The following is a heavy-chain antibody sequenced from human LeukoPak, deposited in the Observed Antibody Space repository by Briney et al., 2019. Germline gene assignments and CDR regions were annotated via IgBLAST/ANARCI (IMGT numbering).Heavy chain of an antibody. CDR1: GYTFTGYY. D-gene: IGHD4-17*01. CDR3: AREGLEVTTYNWFDP. V-gene: IGHV1-2*02. CDR2: INPNSGGT. J-gene: IGHJ5*02. Sequence: ASVKVSCKASGYTFTGYYMHWVRQAPGQGLEWMGWINPNSGGTNYAQKFQGRVTMTRDTFISTAYMELSRLRSDDTAVYYCAREGLEVTTYNWFDPWGQGTLVTVSS.